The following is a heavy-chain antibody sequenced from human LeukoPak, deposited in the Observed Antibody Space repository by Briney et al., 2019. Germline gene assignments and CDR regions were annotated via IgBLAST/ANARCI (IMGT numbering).Heavy chain of an antibody. CDR1: GFTFSSYW. CDR3: AREGPSSSFLDY. J-gene: IGHJ4*02. Sequence: GGSLRLSCAASGFTFSSYWMSWVRQDPGKGLEWVANIKQDGSEKYSVDSVKGRFTISRDNAKNSLYLQMSSLRVEDTAVYYCAREGPSSSFLDYWGQGTLVTVSS. D-gene: IGHD6-6*01. V-gene: IGHV3-7*01. CDR2: IKQDGSEK.